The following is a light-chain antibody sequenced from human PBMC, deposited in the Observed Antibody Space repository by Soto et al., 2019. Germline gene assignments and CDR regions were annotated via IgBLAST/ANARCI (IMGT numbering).Light chain of an antibody. J-gene: IGKJ3*01. CDR3: QQSYRTPFT. CDR1: QSISSY. CDR2: GAS. Sequence: DIQMTQSPSSLSASVGDRVTITCRASQSISSYLNWYHQKPGKAPKLLIYGASSLQSGVPSRFSGIGSGTDFTLTISILQPEDFATYYCQQSYRTPFTFGPGTKVDIK. V-gene: IGKV1-39*01.